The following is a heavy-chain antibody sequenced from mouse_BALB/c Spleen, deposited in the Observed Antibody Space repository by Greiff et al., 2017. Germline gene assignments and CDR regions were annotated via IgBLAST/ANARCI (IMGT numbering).Heavy chain of an antibody. D-gene: IGHD2-1*01. CDR2: IYPSDSYT. CDR1: GYTFTSYW. CDR3: TRVRRTTGYNAMDY. J-gene: IGHJ4*01. V-gene: IGHV1-69*02. Sequence: QVQLQQPGAELVRPGASVKLSCKASGYTFTSYWINWVKQRPGQGLEWIGNIYPSDSYTNYNQKFKDKATLTVDKSSSTAYMQLSSPTSEDSAVYYCTRVRRTTGYNAMDYWGQGTSVTVSS.